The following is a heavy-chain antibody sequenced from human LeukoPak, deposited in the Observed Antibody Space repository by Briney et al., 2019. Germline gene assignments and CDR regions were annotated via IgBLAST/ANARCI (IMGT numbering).Heavy chain of an antibody. V-gene: IGHV4-34*01. Sequence: PSETLSLTCAVYGGSFSGYYWSWIRQPPGKGLEWIGEINHSGSTNYNPSLKSRVTISVDTSKNQFSLKLSSVTAADTAVYYCARGGYCSSTSCYTELGFDPWGQGTLVTVSS. J-gene: IGHJ5*02. D-gene: IGHD2-2*02. CDR3: ARGGYCSSTSCYTELGFDP. CDR1: GGSFSGYY. CDR2: INHSGST.